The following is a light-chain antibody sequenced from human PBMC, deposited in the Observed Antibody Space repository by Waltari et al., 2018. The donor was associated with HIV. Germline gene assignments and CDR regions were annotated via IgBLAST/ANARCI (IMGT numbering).Light chain of an antibody. Sequence: DIVMTQSPDSLAVSLGERAAINCKSSQSILYSANNKTYLAWYQQKAGQPPKLLLYWSSTRESGVPDRFSGGGSGTNFTLTISSLQAEDVAIYYCQQYYLSPLTFGGGTKVEI. CDR1: QSILYSANNKTY. V-gene: IGKV4-1*01. CDR3: QQYYLSPLT. CDR2: WSS. J-gene: IGKJ4*01.